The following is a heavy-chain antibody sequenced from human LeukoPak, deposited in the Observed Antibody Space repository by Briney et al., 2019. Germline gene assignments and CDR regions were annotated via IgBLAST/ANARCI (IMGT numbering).Heavy chain of an antibody. V-gene: IGHV3-33*06. CDR3: AKVNYDSSGYFNWFDP. Sequence: GGSLRPSCAASGFTFSSYGMHWVRQAPGKGLEWVAVIWYDGSNKYYADSVKGRFTISRDNSKNTLYLQMNSLRAEDTAVYYCAKVNYDSSGYFNWFDPWGQGTLVTVSS. CDR1: GFTFSSYG. J-gene: IGHJ5*02. D-gene: IGHD3-22*01. CDR2: IWYDGSNK.